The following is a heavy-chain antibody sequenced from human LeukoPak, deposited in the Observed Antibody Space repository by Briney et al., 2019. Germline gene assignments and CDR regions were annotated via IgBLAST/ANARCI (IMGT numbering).Heavy chain of an antibody. Sequence: ASVKVSFKASGYTFTRYYMHWVRQAPGQGLEWMGWINPNSGWTNYPQKFQGRVTMTRDTSISTAYMELRRLRSDDTAVYYCARVGGRAYCSGGSCYSYWGQGTLVTVSS. CDR3: ARVGGRAYCSGGSCYSY. J-gene: IGHJ4*02. CDR2: INPNSGWT. D-gene: IGHD2-15*01. V-gene: IGHV1-2*02. CDR1: GYTFTRYY.